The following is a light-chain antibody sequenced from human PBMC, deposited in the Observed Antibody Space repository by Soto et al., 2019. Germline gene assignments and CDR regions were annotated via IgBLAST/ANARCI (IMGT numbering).Light chain of an antibody. V-gene: IGKV1-39*01. CDR2: AAY. Sequence: DIQMTQSPSSLSASVGDRVTITCRASQTIDTYLNWYQQNPGKAPKLLIYAAYTLQNGVPSRFSGIGSGKDFTLTISSRQPEEFATYYCQQSTGIPYTFGQVTKLEIK. CDR1: QTIDTY. J-gene: IGKJ2*01. CDR3: QQSTGIPYT.